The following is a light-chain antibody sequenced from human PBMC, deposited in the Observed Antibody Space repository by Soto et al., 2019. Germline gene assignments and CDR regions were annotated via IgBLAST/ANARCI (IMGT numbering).Light chain of an antibody. CDR3: SSHGGINNVV. CDR1: SSDVGAYNY. CDR2: EVT. Sequence: QSVLTQPPSASGSPGQSATISCTGTSSDVGAYNYVSWYQQHPGKAPKLMIYEVTKRPSGVPDRFSGSKSGNTASLTVSGLLAEDEADYFCSSHGGINNVVFGGGTKLTVL. J-gene: IGLJ3*02. V-gene: IGLV2-8*01.